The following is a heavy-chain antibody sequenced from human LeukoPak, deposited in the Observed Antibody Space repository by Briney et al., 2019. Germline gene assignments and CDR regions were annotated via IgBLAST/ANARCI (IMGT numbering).Heavy chain of an antibody. CDR3: ARDLREHGIFDI. V-gene: IGHV3-53*01. J-gene: IGHJ3*02. CDR1: GFTFNSYS. CDR2: IYSDGRT. D-gene: IGHD1-26*01. Sequence: GGSLRLSCAASGFTFNSYSMHWVRQAAGKGLEWVSEIYSDGRTYYAASVKGRLSISRDNSKNTVYLQMNSLRAEDTAVYYCARDLREHGIFDIWGQGTMVTVSS.